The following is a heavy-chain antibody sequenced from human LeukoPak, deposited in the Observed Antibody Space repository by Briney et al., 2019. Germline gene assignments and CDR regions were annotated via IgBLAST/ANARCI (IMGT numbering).Heavy chain of an antibody. CDR1: GFTVSSNY. CDR2: IYSGGST. V-gene: IGHV3-66*01. Sequence: GGSLRLSCAASGFTVSSNYMSWVRQAPGKGLEWVSVIYSGGSTYYADSVKGRFTISRDNSKNTLYLQMNSLRAEDTAVYYCATDVIAQYYYDSSGMAFDIWGQGTMVTVSS. D-gene: IGHD3-22*01. J-gene: IGHJ3*02. CDR3: ATDVIAQYYYDSSGMAFDI.